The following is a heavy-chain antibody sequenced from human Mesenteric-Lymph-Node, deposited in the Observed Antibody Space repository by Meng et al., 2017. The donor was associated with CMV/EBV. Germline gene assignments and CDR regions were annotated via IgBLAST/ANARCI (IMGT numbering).Heavy chain of an antibody. Sequence: SCAASGFTFSSYSMNWVRQAPGKGLEWVSSISSSSYIYYADSVKGRFTISRDNAKNSLYLKMNSLRAEDTAVYYCARDPYGDYYYDYWGQGTLVTVSS. CDR3: ARDPYGDYYYDY. J-gene: IGHJ4*02. CDR2: ISSSSYI. V-gene: IGHV3-21*01. D-gene: IGHD4-17*01. CDR1: GFTFSSYS.